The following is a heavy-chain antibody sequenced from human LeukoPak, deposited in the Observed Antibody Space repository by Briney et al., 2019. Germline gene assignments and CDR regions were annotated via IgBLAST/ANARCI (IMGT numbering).Heavy chain of an antibody. Sequence: PSETLSLTCTVSGGSISSYYWSWIRQPAGKGLEWIGRTYTSGSTNYNPSLKSRVTMSVDTSKNQFSLKLSSVTAADTAVYYCARSWQVPAATRGGLYYFDYWGQGTLVTVSS. J-gene: IGHJ4*02. V-gene: IGHV4-4*07. CDR2: TYTSGST. D-gene: IGHD2-2*01. CDR3: ARSWQVPAATRGGLYYFDY. CDR1: GGSISSYY.